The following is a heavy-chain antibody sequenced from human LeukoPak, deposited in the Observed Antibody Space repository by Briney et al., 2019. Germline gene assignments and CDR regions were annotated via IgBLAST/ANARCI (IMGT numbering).Heavy chain of an antibody. D-gene: IGHD6-13*01. CDR1: GFSLSTDGVG. J-gene: IGHJ4*02. Sequence: SGPTLVNPTQTLTLTCTFSGFSLSTDGVGVGWIRQPPGKALEWLVLIFWDDDKHYSPSLKSRLSITKDTSKNQVVLTMTNMDPVDTATYYCAHRHRLSNNWYPFDYWGQGTLVTVSS. V-gene: IGHV2-5*02. CDR2: IFWDDDK. CDR3: AHRHRLSNNWYPFDY.